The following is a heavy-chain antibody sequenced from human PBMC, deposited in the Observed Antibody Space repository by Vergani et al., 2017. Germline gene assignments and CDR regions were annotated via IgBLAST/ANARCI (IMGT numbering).Heavy chain of an antibody. CDR1: GYSISSGYY. V-gene: IGHV4-38-2*02. D-gene: IGHD1-26*01. Sequence: QVQLQESGPGLVKPSETLSLTCTVSGYSISSGYYWGWIRQPPGKGLEWIGSIDHSGSTYYNPSLKSRVTISVDTSKNQFSLKLSSVTAADTAVYYCARDPGHWGGSYTYWGQGTLVTVSS. CDR3: ARDPGHWGGSYTY. J-gene: IGHJ4*02. CDR2: IDHSGST.